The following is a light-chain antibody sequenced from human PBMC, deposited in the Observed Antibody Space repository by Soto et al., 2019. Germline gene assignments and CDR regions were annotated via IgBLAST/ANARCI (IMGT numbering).Light chain of an antibody. Sequence: QSALAQPPSASGSPGQSVTISCTGTSSDVGGYNYVSWYQQHPGKAPKLMIYEVNKRPSGVPDRFSGSKSGNTASLTVSGLHAEDEADYYCSSYTSSSTDVFGTGTKVTVL. CDR3: SSYTSSSTDV. CDR1: SSDVGGYNY. V-gene: IGLV2-8*01. CDR2: EVN. J-gene: IGLJ1*01.